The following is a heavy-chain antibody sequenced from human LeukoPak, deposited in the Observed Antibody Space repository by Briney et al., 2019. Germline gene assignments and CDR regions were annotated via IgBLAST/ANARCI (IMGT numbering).Heavy chain of an antibody. D-gene: IGHD3-3*01. V-gene: IGHV4-59*12. CDR3: ARPLRNYDFWSGPNLGAFDI. J-gene: IGHJ3*02. CDR1: GGSISSYY. CDR2: IYYSGST. Sequence: SETLSLTCTVSGGSISSYYWSWIRQPPGKGLEWIGYIYYSGSTNYNPSLKSRVTISVDTSKNQFSLKLSSVTAADTAVYYCARPLRNYDFWSGPNLGAFDIWGQGTMVTVSS.